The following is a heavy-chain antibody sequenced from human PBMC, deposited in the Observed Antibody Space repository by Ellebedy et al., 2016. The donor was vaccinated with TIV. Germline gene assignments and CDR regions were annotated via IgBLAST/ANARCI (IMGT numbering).Heavy chain of an antibody. CDR3: ARVHCSITTCDYYYMDV. CDR2: IFTSGSF. CDR1: GGSASRYF. J-gene: IGHJ6*03. Sequence: SETLSLXCSVPGGSASRYFWSWIRQPAGTGLEWIGRIFTSGSFNYNPSLMSRVTMSVVTSKNQISLRLNSVTAADTAVYYCARVHCSITTCDYYYMDVWGKGTTVTVSS. D-gene: IGHD1-1*01. V-gene: IGHV4-4*07.